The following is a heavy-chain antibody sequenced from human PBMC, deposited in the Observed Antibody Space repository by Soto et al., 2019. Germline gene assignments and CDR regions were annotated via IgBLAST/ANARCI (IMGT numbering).Heavy chain of an antibody. CDR3: ARGQVVAAQH. CDR2: IYHSGST. Sequence: TLCLTCAVSGSSISSGGYSWSWIRQPPGKGLEWIGYIYHSGSTSYNPSLKSRVTISVHRSKNQFPLKLSSVTTADTAVYCCARGQVVAAQHWGQGTLVTVSS. CDR1: GSSISSGGYS. D-gene: IGHD2-15*01. V-gene: IGHV4-30-2*01. J-gene: IGHJ4*02.